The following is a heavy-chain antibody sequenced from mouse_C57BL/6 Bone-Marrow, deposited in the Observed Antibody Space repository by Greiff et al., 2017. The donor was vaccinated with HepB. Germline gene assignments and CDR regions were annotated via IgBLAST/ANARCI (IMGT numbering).Heavy chain of an antibody. CDR1: GFTFSDYY. V-gene: IGHV5-16*01. J-gene: IGHJ2*01. CDR2: INYDGSST. CDR3: ARARGYFDY. Sequence: DVKLVESEGGLVQPGSSMKLSCTASGFTFSDYYMAWVRQVPEKGLEWVANINYDGSSTYYLDSLKSRFIISRDNAKNILYLQMSSLKSEDTATYYCARARGYFDYWGQGTTLTVSS.